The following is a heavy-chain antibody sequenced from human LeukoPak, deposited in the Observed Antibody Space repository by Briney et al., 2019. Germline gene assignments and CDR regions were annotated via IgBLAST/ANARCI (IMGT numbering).Heavy chain of an antibody. CDR3: AKERAQYTYGPYYFDY. V-gene: IGHV3-30*02. Sequence: PGGSLRLSCAASGFTFSNYGMHWVRQAPGKGLEWVAFIRYDGSNKYYVDSMKGRFTISRDNSKSTLYLQMNSLSAEATAVYYCAKERAQYTYGPYYFDYWGQGTLVTVSS. CDR1: GFTFSNYG. J-gene: IGHJ4*02. D-gene: IGHD5-18*01. CDR2: IRYDGSNK.